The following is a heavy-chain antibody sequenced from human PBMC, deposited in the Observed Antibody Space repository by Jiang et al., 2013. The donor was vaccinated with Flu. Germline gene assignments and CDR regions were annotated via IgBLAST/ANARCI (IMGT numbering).Heavy chain of an antibody. Sequence: SGAEVKKPGASVKVSCKASGYTFTGYYMHWVRQAPGQGLEWMGWINPNSGGTNYAQKFQGWVTMTRDTSISTAYMELSRLRSDDTAVYYCARGSHLGDADYYGMDVWGQGTTVTVSS. V-gene: IGHV1-2*04. CDR2: INPNSGGT. J-gene: IGHJ6*02. CDR3: ARGSHLGDADYYGMDV. D-gene: IGHD1-26*01. CDR1: GYTFTGYY.